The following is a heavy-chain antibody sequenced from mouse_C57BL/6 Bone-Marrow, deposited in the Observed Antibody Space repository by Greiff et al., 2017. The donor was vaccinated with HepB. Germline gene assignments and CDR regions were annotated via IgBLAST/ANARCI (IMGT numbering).Heavy chain of an antibody. V-gene: IGHV1-55*01. CDR2: IYPGSGST. CDR3: AREIFITTVGDAMDY. Sequence: QVQLQQPGAELVKPGASVKMSCKASGYTFTSYWITWVKQRPGQGLEWIGDIYPGSGSTNYNEKFKSKATLTVDTSSSTAYMQLSSLTSEDSAVYYCAREIFITTVGDAMDYWGQGTSVTVSS. J-gene: IGHJ4*01. CDR1: GYTFTSYW. D-gene: IGHD1-1*01.